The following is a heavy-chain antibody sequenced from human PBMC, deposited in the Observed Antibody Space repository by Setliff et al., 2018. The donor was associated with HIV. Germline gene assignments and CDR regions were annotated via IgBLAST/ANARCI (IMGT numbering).Heavy chain of an antibody. CDR3: ARGIQLWSNYGMDV. D-gene: IGHD5-18*01. J-gene: IGHJ6*02. V-gene: IGHV1-2*02. CDR1: GYTFTGYY. CDR2: INPNNGGT. Sequence: ASVKVSCKASGYTFTGYYMHWVRQAPGQGLEWMGWINPNNGGTNYAQKLQGRVTMTTDTSTSTAYMELRSLRSDDTAVYYCARGIQLWSNYGMDVWGQGTTVTVSS.